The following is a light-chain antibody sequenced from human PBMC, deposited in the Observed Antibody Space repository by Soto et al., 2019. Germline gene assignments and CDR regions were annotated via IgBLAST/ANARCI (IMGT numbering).Light chain of an antibody. CDR3: LHHNSYPLT. Sequence: DIQMTQSPSSLSASVGDRVTITCRASQDIRNDLGWYRQKPGKAPKRLIYAASRLQSGVPSRFSGSGSRTEVTLTITRMQPEDFATYYCLHHNSYPLTFGGGTRVEIK. V-gene: IGKV1-17*01. J-gene: IGKJ4*01. CDR2: AAS. CDR1: QDIRND.